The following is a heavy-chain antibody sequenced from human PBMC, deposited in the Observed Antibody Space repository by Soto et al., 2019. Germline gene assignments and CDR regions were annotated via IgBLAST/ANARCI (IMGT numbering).Heavy chain of an antibody. J-gene: IGHJ5*02. CDR1: GGSISSSSYY. CDR3: ARHRWGQWLVEAWFDP. CDR2: IYYSGST. Sequence: QLQLQESGPGLVKPSETLSLTCTVSGGSISSSSYYWGWIRQPPGKGLEWIGSIYYSGSTYYNPSLKSRVTTSVDTSKNQFSLKLSSVTAADTAVYYCARHRWGQWLVEAWFDPWGQGTLVTVSS. V-gene: IGHV4-39*01. D-gene: IGHD6-19*01.